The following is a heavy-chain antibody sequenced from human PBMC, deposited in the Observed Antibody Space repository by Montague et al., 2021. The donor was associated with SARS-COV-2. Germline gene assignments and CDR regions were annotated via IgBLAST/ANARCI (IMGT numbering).Heavy chain of an antibody. V-gene: IGHV4-59*01. CDR2: IYYSGST. D-gene: IGHD3-22*01. CDR1: GGSITSYS. Sequence: SETLSLTCTVSGGSITSYSWSWIRQPPGKGLEWIGYIYYSGSTNYSPSLKSRVTISVDTSKNQFSLKLSSVTAADTAVFYCAREGYYDSSGYYVHDAFDIWGQGTMVTVSS. J-gene: IGHJ3*02. CDR3: AREGYYDSSGYYVHDAFDI.